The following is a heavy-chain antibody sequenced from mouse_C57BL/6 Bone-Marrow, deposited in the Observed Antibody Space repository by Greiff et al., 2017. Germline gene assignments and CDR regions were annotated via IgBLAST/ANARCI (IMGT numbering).Heavy chain of an antibody. D-gene: IGHD1-1*01. Sequence: VQLQQSGAELARPGASVKLSCKASGYTFTSYGISWVKQRTGQGLEWIGEIYPRSGNTYYNEKFKGKATLTADKSSSTAYMQLSSLTSEDSAVYFCARAYYYGSVMDYWGQGTSVTVSS. CDR2: IYPRSGNT. CDR1: GYTFTSYG. V-gene: IGHV1-81*01. J-gene: IGHJ4*01. CDR3: ARAYYYGSVMDY.